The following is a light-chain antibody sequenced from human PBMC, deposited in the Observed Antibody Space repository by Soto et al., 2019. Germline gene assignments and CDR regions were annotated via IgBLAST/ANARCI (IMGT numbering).Light chain of an antibody. J-gene: IGKJ4*01. CDR3: QHYDHLPPLS. CDR1: QDIKNY. V-gene: IGKV1-33*01. CDR2: DAS. Sequence: DIQMTQSPSSLSASVGDRVTITCQASQDIKNYLNWYQQKPGKAPTLLIYDASNLKTGVPSRFSGSGSGTHFTFTIISRQHEDIATYYCQHYDHLPPLSFGGRTKVEIK.